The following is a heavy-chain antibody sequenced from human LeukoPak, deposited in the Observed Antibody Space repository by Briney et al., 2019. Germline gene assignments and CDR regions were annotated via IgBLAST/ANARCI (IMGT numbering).Heavy chain of an antibody. CDR1: GFTFSSYA. CDR3: ARVNQQYYYGSGIYRFYYYGMDV. CDR2: ISYDGSNK. V-gene: IGHV3-30-3*01. Sequence: GGSLRLSCAASGFTFSSYALHWVRQAPGKGLEWVSVISYDGSNKYYADSVKGRFTISRDNSENTLYLQMNSLGAEDTALYYCARVNQQYYYGSGIYRFYYYGMDVWGQGTTVTVSS. J-gene: IGHJ6*02. D-gene: IGHD3-10*01.